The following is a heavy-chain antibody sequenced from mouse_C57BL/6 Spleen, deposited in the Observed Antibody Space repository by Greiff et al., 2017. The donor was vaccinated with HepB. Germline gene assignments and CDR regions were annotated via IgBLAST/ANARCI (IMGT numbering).Heavy chain of an antibody. D-gene: IGHD1-1*01. CDR3: ARYADLYGSSPWFAY. Sequence: QVQLKESGAELVRPGASVKLSCKASGYTFTDYYINWVKQRPGQGLEWIARIYPGSGNTYYNEKFKGKATLTAEKSSSTAYMQLSSLTSEDSAVYFCARYADLYGSSPWFAYWGQGTLVTVSA. V-gene: IGHV1-76*01. CDR1: GYTFTDYY. J-gene: IGHJ3*01. CDR2: IYPGSGNT.